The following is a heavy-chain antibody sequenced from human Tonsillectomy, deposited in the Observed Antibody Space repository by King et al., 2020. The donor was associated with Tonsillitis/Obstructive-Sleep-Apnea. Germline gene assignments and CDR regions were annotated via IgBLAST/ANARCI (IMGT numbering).Heavy chain of an antibody. CDR2: INHSGST. CDR1: GGSFSGYY. Sequence: VQLQQWGAGLLKPSETLSLTCAVYGGSFSGYYWSWIRQPPGKGLEWIGEINHSGSTNYNPSLKSRVTISLDTSKNQFSLKLSSVTAADTAVYYCARELVVPASRGGGFDIGGQGTMGPVSS. J-gene: IGHJ3*02. CDR3: ARELVVPASRGGGFDI. D-gene: IGHD2-2*01. V-gene: IGHV4-34*01.